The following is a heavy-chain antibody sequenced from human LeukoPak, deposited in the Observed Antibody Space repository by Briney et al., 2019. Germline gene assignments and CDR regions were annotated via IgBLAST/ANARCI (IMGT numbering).Heavy chain of an antibody. D-gene: IGHD3-22*01. V-gene: IGHV3-15*01. J-gene: IGHJ4*02. CDR2: IKRKTDGATT. CDR1: GFTFSSAW. CDR3: TPGWGSSGYYSY. Sequence: GGSLRLFCAASGFTFSSAWMSWVRQAPGKGLEWVGRIKRKTDGATTDYAAPVRGRFTISRDDSKNTVYLQMNSLKTEDTAVYYCTPGWGSSGYYSYWGQGILVTVSS.